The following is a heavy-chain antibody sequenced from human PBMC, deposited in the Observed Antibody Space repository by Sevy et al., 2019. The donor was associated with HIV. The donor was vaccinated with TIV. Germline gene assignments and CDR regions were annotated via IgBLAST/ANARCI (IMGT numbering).Heavy chain of an antibody. Sequence: ETLSLTCSVSGGSITSKNYFWAWIRQSPGKGLEWIGSIYHSGSTYHSPSLQSRVGISVDTSRRHFSLKLSSVTATDTAVYYCARHSFKHGYRPHYFDYWSQGTLVTVSS. CDR2: IYHSGST. CDR3: ARHSFKHGYRPHYFDY. J-gene: IGHJ4*02. V-gene: IGHV4-39*01. CDR1: GGSITSKNYF. D-gene: IGHD5-18*01.